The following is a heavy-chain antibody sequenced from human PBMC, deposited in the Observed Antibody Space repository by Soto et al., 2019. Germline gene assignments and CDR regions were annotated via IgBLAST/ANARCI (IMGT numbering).Heavy chain of an antibody. CDR3: AKDVYSSGWYPWDY. CDR1: GFTFSSYA. J-gene: IGHJ4*02. V-gene: IGHV3-23*01. Sequence: EVQLLESGGGLVQPGGSLRLSCAASGFTFSSYAMSWVRQAPGKGLEWVSDINGSGSSTHHADSVKGRFTISRDNSKNTLYLQMNSLRAEDTAIYYCAKDVYSSGWYPWDYWGQGTLVTVSS. D-gene: IGHD6-19*01. CDR2: INGSGSST.